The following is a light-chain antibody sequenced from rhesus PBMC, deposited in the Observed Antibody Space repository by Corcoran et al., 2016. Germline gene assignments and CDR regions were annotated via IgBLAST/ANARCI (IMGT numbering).Light chain of an antibody. CDR2: KAS. J-gene: IGKJ1*01. Sequence: DIQMTQSPSSLSASVGDTVTITCRASQSISRWLDWYQQKPGKAPKLLIYKASSLQSGVPSRFSGSGSGTDFTLPLRSLPPEGFATYYCLQDRSGPWAFGQGTKVEIE. CDR1: QSISRW. V-gene: IGKV1-22*01. CDR3: LQDRSGPWA.